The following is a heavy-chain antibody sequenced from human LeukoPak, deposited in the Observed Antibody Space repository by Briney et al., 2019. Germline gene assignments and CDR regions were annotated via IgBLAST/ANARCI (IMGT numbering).Heavy chain of an antibody. CDR3: ARHGRPRGGNMPHYFDY. Sequence: GESLKISCKGSGYSFTSYWIGWVRQMPGKGLEWMGIIYPGDSDTRYSPSFQGQVTISADKSISTAYLQWSSLKASDTAMYYCARHGRPRGGNMPHYFDYWGQGTLVTVSS. J-gene: IGHJ4*02. D-gene: IGHD4-23*01. CDR2: IYPGDSDT. V-gene: IGHV5-51*01. CDR1: GYSFTSYW.